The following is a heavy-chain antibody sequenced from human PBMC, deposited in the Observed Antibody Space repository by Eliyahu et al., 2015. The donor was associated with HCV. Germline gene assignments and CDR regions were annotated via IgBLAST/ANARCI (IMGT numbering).Heavy chain of an antibody. CDR1: GFTFSSYG. V-gene: IGHV3-30*03. Sequence: QVQLVESGGGVVQPGRSLRLSXVASGFTFSSYGMHWVRQAPGKGLEWVAITSYDGSNKYYADSVKGRFTISRDNSKNTLYLEMNSLRLDDTAVYYCARSVRSSPGDVWGQGTTVTVSS. CDR2: TSYDGSNK. J-gene: IGHJ6*02. D-gene: IGHD6-13*01. CDR3: ARSVRSSPGDV.